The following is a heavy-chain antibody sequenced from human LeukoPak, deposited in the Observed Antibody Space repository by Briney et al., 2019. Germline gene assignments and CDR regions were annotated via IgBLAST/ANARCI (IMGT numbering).Heavy chain of an antibody. D-gene: IGHD3-3*02. CDR1: GFTFRIYS. J-gene: IGHJ4*02. CDR2: ISSSSSTI. CDR3: MRGSLNFHFWSGQNTYYFDS. V-gene: IGHV3-48*01. Sequence: GGSLRLSCAASGFTFRIYSINWVRQAPGKGLEWVSYISSSSSTIYYADPVKGRFTISRDNAKNSLYLQMNGLRAEDKAVYYWMRGSLNFHFWSGQNTYYFDSWGQGTLVTVSS.